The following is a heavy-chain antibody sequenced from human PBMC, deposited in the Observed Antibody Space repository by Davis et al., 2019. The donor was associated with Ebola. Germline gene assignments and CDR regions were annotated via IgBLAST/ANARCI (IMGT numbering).Heavy chain of an antibody. J-gene: IGHJ4*02. CDR2: INPNSGDT. Sequence: AASVKVSCKASGYTFTGCYIHWVRQAPGQGLEWMGWINPNSGDTKYSQKFQGWVTMTRDTPISTAYMELNRLTSDDTAVYYCARDRVCSGATCYAYFDFWGQGTLVTVSS. CDR3: ARDRVCSGATCYAYFDF. V-gene: IGHV1-2*04. CDR1: GYTFTGCY. D-gene: IGHD2-15*01.